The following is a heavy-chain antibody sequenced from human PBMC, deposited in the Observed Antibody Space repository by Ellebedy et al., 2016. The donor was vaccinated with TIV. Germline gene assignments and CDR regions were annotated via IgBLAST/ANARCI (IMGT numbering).Heavy chain of an antibody. J-gene: IGHJ4*02. CDR2: ISGNGAST. CDR1: GFTFSTYA. CDR3: ARSAAYCSSASCYAFRPLDY. D-gene: IGHD2-2*01. Sequence: GESLKISCAASGFTFSTYAMHWVRQAPGKGLEYVSGISGNGASTYYANSVKDRFTISRDNSKNTLYLQMGSLRAEDMAVYYCARSAAYCSSASCYAFRPLDYWGQGTLVTVSS. V-gene: IGHV3-64*01.